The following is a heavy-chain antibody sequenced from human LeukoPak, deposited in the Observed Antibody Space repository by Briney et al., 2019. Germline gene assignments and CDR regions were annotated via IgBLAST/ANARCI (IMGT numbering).Heavy chain of an antibody. Sequence: SETLSLTCAVYGGSFSGYYWSWIRQPPGKGLEWIGEINHSGSTDYNPSLKSRVTISVDTSKNQFSLKLSSVTAADTAVYYCARGPIYYYYYYMDVWGKGTTVTVSS. CDR2: INHSGST. CDR3: ARGPIYYYYYYMDV. CDR1: GGSFSGYY. J-gene: IGHJ6*03. V-gene: IGHV4-34*01.